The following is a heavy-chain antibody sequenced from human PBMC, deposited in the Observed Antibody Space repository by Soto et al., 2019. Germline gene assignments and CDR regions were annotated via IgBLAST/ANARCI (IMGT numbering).Heavy chain of an antibody. J-gene: IGHJ6*02. CDR2: INPNSGGT. Sequence: ASVKVSCKASGYTFTCYYMHWVRQAPGQGLEWMGWINPNSGGTNYAQKFQGWVTMTRDTSISTAYMELSRLRSEDTAVYYCAATIIAAVGTGHYYGMDVWGQGTTVTVS. CDR1: GYTFTCYY. D-gene: IGHD6-13*01. V-gene: IGHV1-2*04. CDR3: AATIIAAVGTGHYYGMDV.